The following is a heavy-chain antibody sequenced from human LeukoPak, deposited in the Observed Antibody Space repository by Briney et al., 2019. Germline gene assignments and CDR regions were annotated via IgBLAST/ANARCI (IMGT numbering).Heavy chain of an antibody. CDR2: IIPILGIA. Sequence: SVKVSCKASVGTLTSYATSAGPQTPEQRFEWMGRIIPILGIANYAQKFQGRVTITADKSTSTAYMELSSLRSEDTAMYYCARASSNFDYWGQGTLVTVSS. V-gene: IGHV1-69*04. D-gene: IGHD6-19*01. J-gene: IGHJ4*02. CDR1: VGTLTSYA. CDR3: ARASSNFDY.